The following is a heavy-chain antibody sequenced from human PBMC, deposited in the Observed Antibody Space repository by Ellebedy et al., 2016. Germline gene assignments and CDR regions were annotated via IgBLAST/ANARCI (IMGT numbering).Heavy chain of an antibody. CDR1: GDSISNFY. D-gene: IGHD3-10*01. J-gene: IGHJ6*02. Sequence: SETLSLTXTVSGDSISNFYWTWIRQPAGKGLEWIGRIYSTGSTNYNPTLKSRVPISVDTSKNEFSLRLSSVTAADTAVYYCARHLGGSGSNYNGVYGMDVWGQGTTVTVSS. V-gene: IGHV4-4*07. CDR2: IYSTGST. CDR3: ARHLGGSGSNYNGVYGMDV.